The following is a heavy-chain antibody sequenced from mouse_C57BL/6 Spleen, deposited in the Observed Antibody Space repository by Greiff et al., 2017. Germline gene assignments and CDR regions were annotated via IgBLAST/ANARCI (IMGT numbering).Heavy chain of an antibody. V-gene: IGHV1-42*01. CDR3: ASDGYYSTWFAY. J-gene: IGHJ3*01. CDR1: GYSFTGYY. CDR2: INPSTGGT. D-gene: IGHD2-3*01. Sequence: VHVKQSGPELVKPGASVKISCKASGYSFTGYYMNWVKQSPEKSLEWIGEINPSTGGTTYNQKFQAKATLTVDKSSSTAYMQLKSLTSEDSAVYYCASDGYYSTWFAYWGQGTLVTVSA.